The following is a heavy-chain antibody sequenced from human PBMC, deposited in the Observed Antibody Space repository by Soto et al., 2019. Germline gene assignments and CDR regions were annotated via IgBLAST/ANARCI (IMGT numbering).Heavy chain of an antibody. CDR2: IYYSGNT. J-gene: IGHJ6*04. Sequence: NLALTCTVSGGSSSSDVYYWSWIRQPPGKGLEWIGYIYYSGNTYYNPSLKSRVIISVDTSKNQFSLKLSSVTAADTAVYYCARDRPIHYSGSGALYGMHVWVKGNTLT. CDR1: GGSSSSDVYY. CDR3: ARDRPIHYSGSGALYGMHV. D-gene: IGHD3-10*01. V-gene: IGHV4-30-4*01.